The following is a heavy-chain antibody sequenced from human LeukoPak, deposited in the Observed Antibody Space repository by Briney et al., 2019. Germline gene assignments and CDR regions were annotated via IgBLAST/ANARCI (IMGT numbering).Heavy chain of an antibody. V-gene: IGHV5-51*01. Sequence: GESLKISCKGSGYSFTSYWIGWVRQMPGKGLEWMEIIYPGDSDTRYSPSFQGQVTISADKSISTAYLQWSSLKASDTAMYYCARGFFDKYSSSWYYFDYWGQGTLVTVSS. CDR2: IYPGDSDT. D-gene: IGHD6-13*01. CDR3: ARGFFDKYSSSWYYFDY. CDR1: GYSFTSYW. J-gene: IGHJ4*02.